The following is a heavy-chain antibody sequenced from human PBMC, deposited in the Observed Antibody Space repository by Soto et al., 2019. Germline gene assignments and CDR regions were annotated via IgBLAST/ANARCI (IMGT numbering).Heavy chain of an antibody. J-gene: IGHJ4*02. D-gene: IGHD1-20*01. CDR3: AHSVYFDD. CDR2: IYWADDR. Sequence: QITLKESGPTLVKPTQTLTLTCTVSGFSLTANGVGVAWLRQPPGKALEWLALIYWADDRRYSPSLKNRLSISMDTSKNHVVLTMTNLDPMAPATYYCAHSVYFDDWGPGILVTVPS. V-gene: IGHV2-5*02. CDR1: GFSLTANGVG.